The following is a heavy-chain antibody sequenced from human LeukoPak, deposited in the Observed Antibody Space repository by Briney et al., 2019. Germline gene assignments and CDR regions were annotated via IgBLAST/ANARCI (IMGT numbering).Heavy chain of an antibody. J-gene: IGHJ4*02. D-gene: IGHD6-13*01. CDR3: ARGSKYSSSWYVDY. V-gene: IGHV3-74*01. CDR1: AFTFSSYW. CDR2: MNSDGSST. Sequence: GGSLIHSCAASAFTFSSYWMHWASQAPGKGPVWVSSMNSDGSSTTYADSVKGRFTISRDNAKNTLYLQMNSLRVEDTAVYYCARGSKYSSSWYVDYWSQGTLVTVSS.